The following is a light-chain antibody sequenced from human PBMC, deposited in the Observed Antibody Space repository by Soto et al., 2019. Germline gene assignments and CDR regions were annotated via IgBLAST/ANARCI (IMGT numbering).Light chain of an antibody. V-gene: IGKV3-20*01. J-gene: IGKJ2*01. CDR3: QEYGSAPHT. CDR2: DSS. CDR1: QSISSN. Sequence: EIVLTQSPATLSVSPGERATLSCMASQSISSNLAWYHQKPGQAPRLLIYDSSSRATGVPDRFSGSGSETDFSLTICRLGPEDFAVYYCQEYGSAPHTFGQGTKVDIK.